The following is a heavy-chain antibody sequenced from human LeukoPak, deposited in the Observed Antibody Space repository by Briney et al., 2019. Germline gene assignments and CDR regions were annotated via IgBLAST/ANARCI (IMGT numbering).Heavy chain of an antibody. D-gene: IGHD3-10*01. V-gene: IGHV5-51*01. CDR1: GYSFTNYW. CDR2: IYPGDSDT. CDR3: ARQTMGYYASGSFDY. J-gene: IGHJ4*02. Sequence: GESLKISCKGSGYSFTNYWIGWVRQMPGKDLEWMGIIYPGDSDTRYSPSFQGQVTISADKSISTAYLQWSSLKASDTAMYYCARQTMGYYASGSFDYWEQGTLVTVSS.